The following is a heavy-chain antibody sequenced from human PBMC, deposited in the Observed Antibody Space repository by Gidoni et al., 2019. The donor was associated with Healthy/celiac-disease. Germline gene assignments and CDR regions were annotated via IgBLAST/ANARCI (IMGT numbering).Heavy chain of an antibody. J-gene: IGHJ4*02. CDR2: IYHSGST. CDR1: GVPISSRNW. CDR3: ARDAGVETGVGY. Sequence: QVQLQESGPGLVTPSGTLSLTCAVSGVPISSRNWWRWVRQTPGKGLEWIGKIYHSGSTNYNPSLKSRVTISVDKPKNQFSLKLSSVTAADTAVYYCARDAGVETGVGYWGQGTLVTVSS. V-gene: IGHV4-4*02. D-gene: IGHD1-26*01.